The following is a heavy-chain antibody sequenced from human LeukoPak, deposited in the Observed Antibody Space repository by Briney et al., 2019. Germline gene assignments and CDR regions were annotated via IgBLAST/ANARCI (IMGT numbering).Heavy chain of an antibody. CDR1: GGSISSYY. J-gene: IGHJ4*02. CDR2: IDYSRDT. D-gene: IGHD3-22*01. V-gene: IGHV4-59*03. Sequence: SETLSLTCTVSGGSISSYYWSWIRQPPGKGLEWIGNIDYSRDTNYNPSLRSRVTILVDKSRNQFSLKLNSVTAADTAVYYCARNGPHYYDKSGYLDSWGQGTLVTVSP. CDR3: ARNGPHYYDKSGYLDS.